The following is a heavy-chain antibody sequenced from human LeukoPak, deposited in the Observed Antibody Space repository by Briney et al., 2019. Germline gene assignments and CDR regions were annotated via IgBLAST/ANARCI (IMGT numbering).Heavy chain of an antibody. D-gene: IGHD6-19*01. V-gene: IGHV1-2*02. CDR3: ARDDGYSSGWYD. CDR2: INPNSGGT. CDR1: GYTFTCYY. Sequence: ASVKVSCKASGYTFTCYYMHWVRQAPGQGLEWMGWINPNSGGTNYAQKFQGRVTMTRDTSISTAYMELSRLRSDDTAVYYCARDDGYSSGWYDWGQGTLVTVSS. J-gene: IGHJ4*02.